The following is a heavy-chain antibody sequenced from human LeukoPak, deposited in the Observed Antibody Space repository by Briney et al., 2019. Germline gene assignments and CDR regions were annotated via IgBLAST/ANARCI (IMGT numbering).Heavy chain of an antibody. D-gene: IGHD3-16*01. V-gene: IGHV4-39*01. CDR2: ISYSGST. CDR3: TRRRGGGDGFFDY. CDR1: GGSISRSTYY. Sequence: PSETLSLTCTVSGGSISRSTYYWGWIRQPPGMGLEWIGSISYSGSTYYNSSLKSRVTISSDTSRNQFSLRLSSVTAADTAVYYCTRRRGGGDGFFDYWGQGTLVTVSS. J-gene: IGHJ4*02.